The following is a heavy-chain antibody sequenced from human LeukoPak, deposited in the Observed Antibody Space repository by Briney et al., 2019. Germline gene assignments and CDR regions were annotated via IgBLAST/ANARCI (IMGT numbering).Heavy chain of an antibody. D-gene: IGHD6-25*01. Sequence: GGSLRLSCAASGFTFSSYSMNWVRQAPGKGLGWVSSISSSSSYIYYADSVKGRLTISRDNAKNSLYLQMNSLRAEDTAVYYCARDASASWDYFDYWGQGTLVTVSS. CDR1: GFTFSSYS. J-gene: IGHJ4*02. CDR2: ISSSSSYI. CDR3: ARDASASWDYFDY. V-gene: IGHV3-21*01.